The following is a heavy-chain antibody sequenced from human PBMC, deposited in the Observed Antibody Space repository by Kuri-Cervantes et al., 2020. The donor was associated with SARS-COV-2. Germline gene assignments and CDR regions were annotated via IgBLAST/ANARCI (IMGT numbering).Heavy chain of an antibody. Sequence: GSLRFSCTVSGGSISSYYWSWIRQPPGKGLEWIGYIYYSGSTNYNPSLKSRVTISVDTSKNQFSLKLSSVTAADTAVYYCATSYGGSGSYYYGMDVWGQGTTVTVSS. D-gene: IGHD3-10*01. CDR3: ATSYGGSGSYYYGMDV. V-gene: IGHV4-59*01. CDR1: GGSISSYY. J-gene: IGHJ6*02. CDR2: IYYSGST.